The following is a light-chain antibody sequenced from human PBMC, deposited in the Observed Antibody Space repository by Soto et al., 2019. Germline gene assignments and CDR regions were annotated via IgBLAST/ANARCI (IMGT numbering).Light chain of an antibody. V-gene: IGKV3-11*01. J-gene: IGKJ5*01. CDR2: DAS. CDR3: QQRSNWPPIT. CDR1: QSVKTF. Sequence: EIVLTQSPATLSLSPGERATLSFSASQSVKTFLVWYQQRPGQAPRLLIHDASHRAAGTPARFSGSGFGTDFTLTISSLEPEDAAVYYCQQRSNWPPITFGQGTRLEIK.